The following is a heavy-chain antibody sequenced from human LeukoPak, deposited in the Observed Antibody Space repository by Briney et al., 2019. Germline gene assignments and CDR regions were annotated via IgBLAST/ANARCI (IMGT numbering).Heavy chain of an antibody. D-gene: IGHD1-1*01. CDR1: GDSVSTSSVA. V-gene: IGHV6-1*01. CDR2: TYYRSKWNN. CDR3: ARYNWNGGRAFDV. Sequence: SQTLSLTCAISGDSVSTSSVAWNWIRQSPSRSLEWLGRTYYRSKWNNDYAVSVKGRIIINPDTSKNQFSLQLNSVTPEDTAVYYCARYNWNGGRAFDVWGQGTMVTVSS. J-gene: IGHJ3*01.